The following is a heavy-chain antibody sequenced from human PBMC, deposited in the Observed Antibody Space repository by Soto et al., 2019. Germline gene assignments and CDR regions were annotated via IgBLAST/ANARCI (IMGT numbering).Heavy chain of an antibody. CDR1: GFTFSDYY. V-gene: IGHV3-11*01. CDR3: ARDLGYYDSSGYFDY. CDR2: ISSSDSI. J-gene: IGHJ4*02. Sequence: GGSLRLSCAASGFTFSDYYMSWIRQAPGKGLEWVSYISSSDSIYYADSVKGRFTISRDNAKNSVYLQMNSLRAEDTAVYYCARDLGYYDSSGYFDYWGQGTLVTVSS. D-gene: IGHD3-22*01.